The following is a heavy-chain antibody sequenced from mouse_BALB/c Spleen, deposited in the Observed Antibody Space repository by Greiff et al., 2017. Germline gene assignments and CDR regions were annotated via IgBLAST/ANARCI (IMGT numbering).Heavy chain of an antibody. CDR2: IWAGGST. V-gene: IGHV2-9*02. CDR1: GFSLTSYG. D-gene: IGHD2-4*01. J-gene: IGHJ4*01. Sequence: VQLVESGPGLVAPSQSLSITCTVSGFSLTSYGVHWVRQPPGKGLEWLGVIWAGGSTNYNSALMSRLSISKDNSKSQVFLKMNSLQTDDTAMYYCARDRGLRRIFNAMDYWGQGTSVTVSS. CDR3: ARDRGLRRIFNAMDY.